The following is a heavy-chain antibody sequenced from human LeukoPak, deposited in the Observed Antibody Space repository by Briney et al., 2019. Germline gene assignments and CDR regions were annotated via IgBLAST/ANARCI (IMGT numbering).Heavy chain of an antibody. J-gene: IGHJ4*02. V-gene: IGHV3-23*01. CDR3: TKRVKYGGTWDHFAD. CDR2: VNADGGNT. Sequence: GGSLRLSCAASGFTFDNYRMSRVRQAPGKGLEWVSTVNADGGNTYYADSVKGRFTISRDNSKSTLILQMNSLRVEDTALYYCTKRVKYGGTWDHFADWGQGTLVTVSS. CDR1: GFTFDNYR. D-gene: IGHD1-26*01.